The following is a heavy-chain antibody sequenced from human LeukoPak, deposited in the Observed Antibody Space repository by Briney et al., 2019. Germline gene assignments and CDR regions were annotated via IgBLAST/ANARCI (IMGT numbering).Heavy chain of an antibody. CDR2: ISGSGGST. D-gene: IGHD1-1*01. J-gene: IGHJ4*02. Sequence: VGSLRLSCAASGFTFSTYVMSWVRQAPGKGLEWVSAISGSGGSTYYADSVKGRFTISRDNSKNTLYLQMNSLGADDTAVYYCAKGNWRYFDYWGQATPVTVSS. CDR3: AKGNWRYFDY. V-gene: IGHV3-23*01. CDR1: GFTFSTYV.